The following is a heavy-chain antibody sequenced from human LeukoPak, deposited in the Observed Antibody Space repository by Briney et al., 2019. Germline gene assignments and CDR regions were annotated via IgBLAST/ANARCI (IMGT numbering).Heavy chain of an antibody. CDR1: GGSISSSVYY. V-gene: IGHV4-39*07. J-gene: IGHJ4*02. D-gene: IGHD6-19*01. Sequence: SETLSLTCTVAGGSISSSVYYWGWMRQPPGKGLEWIGSLYHSGTTHYNPSLKSRVTLSIDTSKNQFSLKLSSVTAADTAVYYCARGTRGWYFDYWGQGTLVTVSS. CDR2: LYHSGTT. CDR3: ARGTRGWYFDY.